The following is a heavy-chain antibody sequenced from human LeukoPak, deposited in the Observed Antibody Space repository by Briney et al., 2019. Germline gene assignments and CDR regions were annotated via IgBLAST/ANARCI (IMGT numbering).Heavy chain of an antibody. CDR1: GFTFDDYA. J-gene: IGHJ4*02. CDR3: AKGTTLTTKSPFDY. Sequence: GGSLRLSCAASGFTFDDYAMHWVRQAPVKGLEWVSGISWNSGSIGHADSVKGRFTISRDNAKNSLYLQMNSLRAEDTALYYCAKGTTLTTKSPFDYWGQGTLVTVSS. D-gene: IGHD4-17*01. V-gene: IGHV3-9*01. CDR2: ISWNSGSI.